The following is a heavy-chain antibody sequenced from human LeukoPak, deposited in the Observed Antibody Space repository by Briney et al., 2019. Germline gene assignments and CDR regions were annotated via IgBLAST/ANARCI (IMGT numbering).Heavy chain of an antibody. D-gene: IGHD2-15*01. J-gene: IGHJ6*02. CDR2: IYSGGST. V-gene: IGHV3-53*01. Sequence: GGSLRLSCAAFGFTVSSNYMSWVRQAPGKGLEWVSVIYSGGSTYYADSVKGRFTISRDNSKNTLYLQMNSLRAEDTAVYYCARARSDYYYGMDVWGQGTTVTVSS. CDR3: ARARSDYYYGMDV. CDR1: GFTVSSNY.